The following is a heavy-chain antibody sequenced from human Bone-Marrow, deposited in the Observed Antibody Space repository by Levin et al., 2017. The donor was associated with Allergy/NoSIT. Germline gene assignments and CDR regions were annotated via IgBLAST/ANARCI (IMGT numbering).Heavy chain of an antibody. V-gene: IGHV4-39*01. Sequence: SQTLSLTCTVSGGSISSSSYYWGWIRQPPGKGLEWIGSIYYSGSTYYNPSLKSRVTISVDTSKNQFSLKLSSVTAADTAVYYCARGRITMIVVVPYFDYWGQGTLVTVSS. J-gene: IGHJ4*02. CDR3: ARGRITMIVVVPYFDY. D-gene: IGHD3-22*01. CDR1: GGSISSSSYY. CDR2: IYYSGST.